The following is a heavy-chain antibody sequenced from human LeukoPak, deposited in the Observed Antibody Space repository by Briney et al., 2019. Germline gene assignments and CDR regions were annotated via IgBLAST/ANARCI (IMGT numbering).Heavy chain of an antibody. J-gene: IGHJ6*02. V-gene: IGHV3-43*02. D-gene: IGHD3-10*01. CDR2: ISGDGGST. Sequence: HSGGSLRLSCAASGFTFDDYAMHWFRQAPGKGLEWVSLISGDGGSTYYADSVKGRFTISRDNSKNSLYLQMNSLRTEDTALYYCAKDITMVRGVILDYYYGMDVWGQGTTVTVSS. CDR3: AKDITMVRGVILDYYYGMDV. CDR1: GFTFDDYA.